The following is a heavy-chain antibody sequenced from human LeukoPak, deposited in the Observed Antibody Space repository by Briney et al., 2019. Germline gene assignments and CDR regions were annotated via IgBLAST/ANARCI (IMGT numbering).Heavy chain of an antibody. J-gene: IGHJ6*02. CDR2: ILPIFGTA. CDR1: RGTFSSYA. V-gene: IGHV1-69*13. D-gene: IGHD6-13*01. CDR3: AREIAAAGTNHYYYYYGMDV. Sequence: ASVKVACKASRGTFSSYAISWVRQAAGHGLEWVGAILPIFGTANYAQKFQGRVTITADESTSTAYMELSSLRSEDTAVYYCAREIAAAGTNHYYYYYGMDVWGQGTTVTVSS.